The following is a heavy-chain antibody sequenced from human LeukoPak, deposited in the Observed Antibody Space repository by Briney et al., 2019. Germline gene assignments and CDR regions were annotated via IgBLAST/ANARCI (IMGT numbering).Heavy chain of an antibody. CDR2: IYYSGST. V-gene: IGHV4-31*03. CDR3: ARTPHTYYYDSSGYPNWFDP. Sequence: PSETLSLTCTVSGGSISSGGYYWSWIRQHPGKGLEWIGCIYYSGSTYYNPSLKSRVTISVDTSKNQFSLKLSSVTAADTAVYYCARTPHTYYYDSSGYPNWFDPWGQGTLVTVSS. D-gene: IGHD3-22*01. CDR1: GGSISSGGYY. J-gene: IGHJ5*02.